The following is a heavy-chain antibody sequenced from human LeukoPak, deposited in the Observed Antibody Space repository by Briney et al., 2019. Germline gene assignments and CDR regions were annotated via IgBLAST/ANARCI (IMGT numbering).Heavy chain of an antibody. Sequence: GGSLRLSCAASGFTFSSYWMHWVRQAPGKGLVWVSRINGDGSSTTYADSVKGRFTISRDNAKNTLYLQMDSLRAEDTAVYYCAREYLGYFDWYNADDAFDIWGQGTMVTVSS. V-gene: IGHV3-74*01. CDR2: INGDGSST. CDR1: GFTFSSYW. J-gene: IGHJ3*02. D-gene: IGHD3-9*01. CDR3: AREYLGYFDWYNADDAFDI.